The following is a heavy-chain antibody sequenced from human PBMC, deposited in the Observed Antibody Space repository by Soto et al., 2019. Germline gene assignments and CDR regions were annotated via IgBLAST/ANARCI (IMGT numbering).Heavy chain of an antibody. CDR3: AKDPEGLGYSGLWAFDI. D-gene: IGHD3-22*01. J-gene: IGHJ3*02. V-gene: IGHV3-23*01. CDR1: GFTFSSYA. CDR2: ISGSGGST. Sequence: EVQLLESGGGLVQPGGSLRLSCAVSGFTFSSYAMSWVRQAPGKGLEWVSAISGSGGSTYYADSVKGRFTISRDNSKNTLYLQMNSLRAEDTAVYYCAKDPEGLGYSGLWAFDIWGQGTMVAVSS.